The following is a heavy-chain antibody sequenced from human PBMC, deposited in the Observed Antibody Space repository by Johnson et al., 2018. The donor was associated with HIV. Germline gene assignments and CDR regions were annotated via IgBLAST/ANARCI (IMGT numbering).Heavy chain of an antibody. CDR1: GFTFSSYG. CDR2: ISYDGSNK. CDR3: AKDWGIAAAGTDAFDI. V-gene: IGHV3-30*18. D-gene: IGHD6-13*01. J-gene: IGHJ3*02. Sequence: QVQLVESGGGVVQPGRSLRLSCAASGFTFSSYGMHWVRQAPGKGLECVAVISYDGSNKYYADSVKGRFTISRDNSKNTLYLQMNSLRAEDTAVYYCAKDWGIAAAGTDAFDIWGQGTMVTVSS.